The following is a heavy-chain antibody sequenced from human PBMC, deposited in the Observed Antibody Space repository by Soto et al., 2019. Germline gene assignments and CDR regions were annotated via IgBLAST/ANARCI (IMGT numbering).Heavy chain of an antibody. J-gene: IGHJ5*02. CDR2: IYFDGAA. CDR3: ARGKKYGDYGRGWFDP. D-gene: IGHD4-17*01. Sequence: PEALCLTWTVSGGFISRTRYYWGWIRQTPGRGLEWIGSIYFDGAAFYNPSLKSRVTLSVDTSRNQFSLNLSSVTAADTAVYYCARGKKYGDYGRGWFDPSGQGTLDIVSS. CDR1: GGFISRTRYY. V-gene: IGHV4-39*02.